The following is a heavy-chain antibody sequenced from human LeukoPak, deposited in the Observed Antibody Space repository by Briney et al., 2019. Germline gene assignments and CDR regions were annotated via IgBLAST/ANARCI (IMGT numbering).Heavy chain of an antibody. J-gene: IGHJ5*02. Sequence: SETLSLTCTVSGGSISSQYRSWIRQPPGKGLEYIGYIYYTGSTNYNPSLKSRVTISVDTSKNQFTLKLSSVTAADTAVYYCARMHPAANYNWFDPWGQGTLVTVSS. D-gene: IGHD4/OR15-4a*01. CDR1: GGSISSQY. V-gene: IGHV4-59*11. CDR3: ARMHPAANYNWFDP. CDR2: IYYTGST.